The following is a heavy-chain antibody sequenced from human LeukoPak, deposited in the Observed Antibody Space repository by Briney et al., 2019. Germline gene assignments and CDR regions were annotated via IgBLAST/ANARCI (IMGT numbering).Heavy chain of an antibody. CDR1: GFTFSNFG. J-gene: IGHJ4*02. Sequence: GGSLRLSCAASGFTFSNFGMHWVRQAPGKGLGWVAFIQFDGSSKYFADSVKGRFTVSRDNSKNTLYLQTNSLRGEDTAVYYCAKSLVFRENRYFDYWGQGTLVTVSS. V-gene: IGHV3-30*02. CDR3: AKSLVFRENRYFDY. CDR2: IQFDGSSK. D-gene: IGHD2-8*01.